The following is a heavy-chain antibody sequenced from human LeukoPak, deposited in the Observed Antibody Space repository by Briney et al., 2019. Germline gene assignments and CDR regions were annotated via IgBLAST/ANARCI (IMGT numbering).Heavy chain of an antibody. CDR1: GFTFSSYE. V-gene: IGHV3-48*03. D-gene: IGHD3-10*02. J-gene: IGHJ6*04. CDR3: AELGITMIGGV. Sequence: PGGSLRLSCAASGFTFSSYEINWVRQAPGKGLEWVSYISISGSTIYYADSVKGRFTISRDNAKNSLYLQMNSLRAEDTAVYYCAELGITMIGGVWGKGTTVTISS. CDR2: ISISGSTI.